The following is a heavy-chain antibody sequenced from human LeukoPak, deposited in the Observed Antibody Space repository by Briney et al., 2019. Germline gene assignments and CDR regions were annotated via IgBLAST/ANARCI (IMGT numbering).Heavy chain of an antibody. CDR1: GFTFSSYE. D-gene: IGHD3-3*02. J-gene: IGHJ5*02. V-gene: IGHV3-48*03. Sequence: GGPLRLSCAASGFTFSSYEMNWVRQAPGKALECVSYISSSCCIIYYADSVRDRFTISRDNAKNSLYLQMNSLRCEETAVYYCAREHFWSGLGVVTLDPWGQGTLVTVSS. CDR3: AREHFWSGLGVVTLDP. CDR2: ISSSCCII.